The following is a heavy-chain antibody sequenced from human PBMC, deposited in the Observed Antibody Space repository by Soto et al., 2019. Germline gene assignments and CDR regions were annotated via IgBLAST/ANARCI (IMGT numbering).Heavy chain of an antibody. D-gene: IGHD5-18*01. Sequence: SETLSLTCAVSGGSISSGGYSWSWIRQPPGKGLEWIGYIYHSGSTYYNPSLKSRVTISVDTSKNQFSLKLSSVTAADTAVYYCARASNKRGYSYGPDYCGKGTLVTVSS. CDR3: ARASNKRGYSYGPDY. CDR2: IYHSGST. J-gene: IGHJ4*02. V-gene: IGHV4-30-2*01. CDR1: GGSISSGGYS.